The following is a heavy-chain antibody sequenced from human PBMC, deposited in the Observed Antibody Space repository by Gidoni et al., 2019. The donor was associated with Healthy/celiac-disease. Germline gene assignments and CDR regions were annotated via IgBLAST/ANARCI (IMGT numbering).Heavy chain of an antibody. CDR2: IRSKANSYAT. Sequence: EVQLVESGGGLVQPGGSLKLSCAASGFTFSGSAMHWVRQASGKGLEWVGRIRSKANSYATAYAASVKGRFTISRDDSKNTAYLQMNSLKTEDTAVYYCTSFRYYYYYYMDVWGKETTVTVSS. CDR1: GFTFSGSA. J-gene: IGHJ6*03. CDR3: TSFRYYYYYYMDV. V-gene: IGHV3-73*02.